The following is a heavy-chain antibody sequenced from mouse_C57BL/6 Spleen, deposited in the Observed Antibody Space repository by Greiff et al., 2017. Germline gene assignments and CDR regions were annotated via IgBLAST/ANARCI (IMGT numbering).Heavy chain of an antibody. CDR3: ARGGSRGDYAMDY. CDR2: ISYDGSN. Sequence: EVQLQQSGPGLVKPSQSLSLTCSVTGYSITSGYYWNWIRQFPGNKLEWMGYISYDGSNNYNPSLKNRISITRDTSKNQFFLKLNSVTTEDTATYYCARGGSRGDYAMDYWGQGTSVTVSS. J-gene: IGHJ4*01. D-gene: IGHD1-1*01. CDR1: GYSITSGYY. V-gene: IGHV3-6*01.